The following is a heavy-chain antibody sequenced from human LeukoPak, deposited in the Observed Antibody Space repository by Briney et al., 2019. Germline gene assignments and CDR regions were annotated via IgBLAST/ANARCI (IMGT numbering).Heavy chain of an antibody. V-gene: IGHV3-53*01. J-gene: IGHJ3*02. CDR3: TQPLRDVFDI. CDR1: VFTVSDKY. CDR2: IYSAGST. Sequence: GGSLRLSRAASVFTVSDKYMSWVRQAPGKGLEWVSIIYSAGSTNYADSVKGRFTISRDNSKNTLYLQMSSLRAEDTAVYYCTQPLRDVFDIWGQGTMVTVSS.